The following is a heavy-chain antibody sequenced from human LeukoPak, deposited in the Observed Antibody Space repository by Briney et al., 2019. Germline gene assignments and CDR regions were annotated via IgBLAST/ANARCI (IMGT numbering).Heavy chain of an antibody. Sequence: SETLSLTCTVSGGSISSYYWSWIRQPPGKGLEWIGYIYYSGSTNYNPSLKSRDTISVDTSKNQITLTVTSVTVADTALYFCASRIVVSPTAIETWFDSWGQGTLVTVS. V-gene: IGHV4-59*12. CDR3: ASRIVVSPTAIETWFDS. CDR1: GGSISSYY. CDR2: IYYSGST. D-gene: IGHD2-2*01. J-gene: IGHJ5*01.